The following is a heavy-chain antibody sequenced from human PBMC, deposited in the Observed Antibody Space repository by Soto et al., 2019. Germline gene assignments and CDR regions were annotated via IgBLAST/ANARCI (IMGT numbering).Heavy chain of an antibody. CDR3: AREIYFRGYCSGGSCYNFDY. Sequence: GGSLRLSCAASGFTFSSYWMSWVRQAPGKGLEWVANIKQDGSEKYYVDSVKGRFTISRDNAKNSLYLQMNSLRAEDTAVYYCAREIYFRGYCSGGSCYNFDYWGQGTLVTVSS. D-gene: IGHD2-15*01. CDR1: GFTFSSYW. J-gene: IGHJ4*02. CDR2: IKQDGSEK. V-gene: IGHV3-7*03.